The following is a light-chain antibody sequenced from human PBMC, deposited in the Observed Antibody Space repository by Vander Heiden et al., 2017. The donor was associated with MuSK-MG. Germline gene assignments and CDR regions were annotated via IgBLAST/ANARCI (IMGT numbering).Light chain of an antibody. Sequence: QPSLSPPAAVSGSRGPSTTISCPGTISDVGNYNFVSWYQHHPGNASKLMIYEVSKRPSGVSNRFSGSKSGNTAALTISGLQAEDEADYYCGSHAGSNTLVFGGGTKLTVL. CDR3: GSHAGSNTLV. J-gene: IGLJ2*01. CDR1: ISDVGNYNF. CDR2: EVS. V-gene: IGLV2-23*02.